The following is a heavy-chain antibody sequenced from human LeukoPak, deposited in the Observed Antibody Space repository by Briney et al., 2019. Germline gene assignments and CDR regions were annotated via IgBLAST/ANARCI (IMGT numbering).Heavy chain of an antibody. CDR2: INPSGGST. D-gene: IGHD2-2*01. CDR1: GYRFTSYD. J-gene: IGHJ4*02. V-gene: IGHV1-46*01. CDR3: ARDGPTAAPFDY. Sequence: GASVKVSCTASGYRFTSYDMHWVRQAPGQGLEWMGIINPSGGSTSYAQRFQGRVAMTRDTSTTTVYMEVNSLTSEDTAVYFCARDGPTAAPFDYWGQGTLVTVSS.